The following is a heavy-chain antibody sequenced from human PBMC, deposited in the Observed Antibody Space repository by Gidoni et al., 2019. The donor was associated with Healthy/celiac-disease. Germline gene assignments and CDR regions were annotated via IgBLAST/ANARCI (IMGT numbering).Heavy chain of an antibody. Sequence: QVQLVQSGAEVKKPGASVKVSCKASGYTFTSYCISWVRQAPGQGLEWMGWISAYNGNTHYAQKLQGRVTMTTDTSTSTAYMELRSLRSDDTAVYYCARDLYDSSGYYGSPYGYWGQGTLVTVSS. J-gene: IGHJ4*02. CDR2: ISAYNGNT. D-gene: IGHD3-22*01. CDR3: ARDLYDSSGYYGSPYGY. V-gene: IGHV1-18*01. CDR1: GYTFTSYC.